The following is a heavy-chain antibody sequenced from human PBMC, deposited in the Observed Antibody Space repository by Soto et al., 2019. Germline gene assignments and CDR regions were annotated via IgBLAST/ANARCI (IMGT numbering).Heavy chain of an antibody. CDR1: GLTFDDYA. Sequence: EVQLVDSGGGLVQPGRSLRLSCTGSGLTFDDYAMHWVRQAPGKGLEWVSGISWNSGSIGYADSVKARFTISRDNAMHSLYLQMNSLRAEDTAFYYCAKDISGRGSFYYYYGLDVWGQGTSVTVSS. J-gene: IGHJ6*02. CDR3: AKDISGRGSFYYYYGLDV. V-gene: IGHV3-9*01. D-gene: IGHD1-26*01. CDR2: ISWNSGSI.